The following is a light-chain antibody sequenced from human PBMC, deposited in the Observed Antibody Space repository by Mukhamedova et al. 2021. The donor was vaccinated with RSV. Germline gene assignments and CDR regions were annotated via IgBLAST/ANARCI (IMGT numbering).Light chain of an antibody. CDR3: QVWAISTVV. CDR2: RDS. CDR1: DIGSKN. Sequence: GSDIGSKNVHWHQQKPGQAPVVVIHRDSNRPSGIPERFSGSNSGNTATLTISGAQAGDEADYYCQVWAISTVVFGGGNKLT. V-gene: IGLV3-9*01. J-gene: IGLJ2*01.